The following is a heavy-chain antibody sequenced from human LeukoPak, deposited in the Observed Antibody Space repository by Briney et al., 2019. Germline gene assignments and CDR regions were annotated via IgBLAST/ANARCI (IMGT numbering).Heavy chain of an antibody. D-gene: IGHD3-22*01. J-gene: IGHJ4*02. CDR1: GGSISIRTHY. CDR2: IYYGGNT. CDR3: ARQWYDSSGYYFDY. Sequence: PSETLSLTCTVPGGSISIRTHYWGWIRQPPGKELEWIGSIYYGGNTYYNPSLKSRVIISVDTSSNQFSLRLSSVTAADTAVYYCARQWYDSSGYYFDYWGQGTLVTVSS. V-gene: IGHV4-39*01.